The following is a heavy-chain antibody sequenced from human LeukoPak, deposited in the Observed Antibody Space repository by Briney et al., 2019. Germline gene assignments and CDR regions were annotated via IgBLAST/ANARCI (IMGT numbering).Heavy chain of an antibody. CDR3: ARDRGAYCGGDCYLGFDY. Sequence: PGGSLRLSCAASGFTFSSYTMNWVRQAPGKGLEWVSSIAGSSGYISYVDSVKGRFTISRDNAKKSLYLQMTSLTAEDTAVYYCARDRGAYCGGDCYLGFDYWGRGTLVTVSP. CDR2: IAGSSGYI. CDR1: GFTFSSYT. J-gene: IGHJ4*01. D-gene: IGHD2-21*02. V-gene: IGHV3-21*01.